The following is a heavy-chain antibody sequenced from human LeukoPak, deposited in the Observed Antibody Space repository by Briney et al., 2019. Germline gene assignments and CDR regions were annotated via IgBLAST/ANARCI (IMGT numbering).Heavy chain of an antibody. Sequence: GGSLSLSCAASGFTLSTYAMTWVRQAPGKGLEWVSFISGSGDSTYYADSVKGRFTISRDNSKNTLFLQMNSLRAEDTAVYYCAKEGYYYETSYYVIRYYFDYWGQGTLVTVSS. CDR1: GFTLSTYA. D-gene: IGHD3-22*01. CDR3: AKEGYYYETSYYVIRYYFDY. V-gene: IGHV3-23*01. J-gene: IGHJ4*02. CDR2: ISGSGDST.